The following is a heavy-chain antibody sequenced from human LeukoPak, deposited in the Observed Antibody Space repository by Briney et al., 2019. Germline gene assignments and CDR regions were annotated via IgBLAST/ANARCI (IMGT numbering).Heavy chain of an antibody. CDR1: GFTFSSYG. CDR3: AKDLENYYDSSGYVDY. J-gene: IGHJ4*02. V-gene: IGHV3-30*18. Sequence: PGRSLGLSCAASGFTFSSYGMHWVRQAPGKGLEWVAAISDDGSNKYYADSVKGRFTISRDNSKNTVYLQMNSLRAEDTAVYYCAKDLENYYDSSGYVDYWGQGTLVTVSS. D-gene: IGHD3-22*01. CDR2: ISDDGSNK.